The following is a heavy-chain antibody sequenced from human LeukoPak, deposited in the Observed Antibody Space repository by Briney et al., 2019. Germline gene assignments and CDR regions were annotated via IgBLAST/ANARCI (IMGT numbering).Heavy chain of an antibody. Sequence: GGSLRLSCAASGFSFSHYGMNWVRQAPGKGLEWVSYISSSSTTIYYADSVKGRFTISRDNAKNSLYLQMNSLRPEDTAVYYCAQSYSGYYMDYFYYWGQGTLVTVSS. V-gene: IGHV3-48*04. J-gene: IGHJ4*02. CDR2: ISSSSTTI. D-gene: IGHD5-12*01. CDR3: AQSYSGYYMDYFYY. CDR1: GFSFSHYG.